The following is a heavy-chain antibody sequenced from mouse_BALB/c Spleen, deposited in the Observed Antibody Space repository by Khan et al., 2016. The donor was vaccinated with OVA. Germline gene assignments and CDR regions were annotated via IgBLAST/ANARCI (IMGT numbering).Heavy chain of an antibody. CDR3: TRSGWAAFAY. CDR2: INPSDGGT. D-gene: IGHD1-1*02. Sequence: VQLQQSGAELVKPGASVKLSCKASGYTFISYYMYWVKQRPGLGLEWIGGINPSDGGTNFNEKFKSKATLTVDKSSSTAYMQLSSLTSEDSAVYYVTRSGWAAFAYWGQGTLVTVSA. CDR1: GYTFISYY. J-gene: IGHJ3*01. V-gene: IGHV1-53*01.